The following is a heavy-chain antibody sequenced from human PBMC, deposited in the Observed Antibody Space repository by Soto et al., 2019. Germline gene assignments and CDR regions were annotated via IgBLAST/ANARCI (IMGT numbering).Heavy chain of an antibody. Sequence: QVQLVQSGAEVKKPGSSVKISCKASGGTFRTNAFSWVRQAPGQGLEWMGGIIPIFPTPDYAQKFQGRVTITADESTTTTYMELSSPRSEDTAIYYGARDNDRQQVAGNYYYIMDVWGQGTTVTVSS. CDR2: IIPIFPTP. D-gene: IGHD2-15*01. J-gene: IGHJ6*02. CDR1: GGTFRTNA. V-gene: IGHV1-69*12. CDR3: ARDNDRQQVAGNYYYIMDV.